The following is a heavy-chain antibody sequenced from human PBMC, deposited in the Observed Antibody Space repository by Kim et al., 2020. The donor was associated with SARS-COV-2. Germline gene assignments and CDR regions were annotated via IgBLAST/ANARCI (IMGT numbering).Heavy chain of an antibody. CDR2: IYPGDSDT. Sequence: GESLKISCKGSGYSFTSYWIGWVRQMPGKGLEWMGIIYPGDSDTRYSPSFQGQVTISADKSISTAYLQWSSLKASDTAMYYCARQVPYCGSSTSCYPSYYYYMDVWGKGTTVTVSS. J-gene: IGHJ6*03. V-gene: IGHV5-51*01. CDR3: ARQVPYCGSSTSCYPSYYYYMDV. CDR1: GYSFTSYW. D-gene: IGHD2-2*01.